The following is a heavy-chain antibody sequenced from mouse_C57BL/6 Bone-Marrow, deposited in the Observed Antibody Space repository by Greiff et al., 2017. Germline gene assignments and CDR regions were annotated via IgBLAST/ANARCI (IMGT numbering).Heavy chain of an antibody. J-gene: IGHJ1*03. V-gene: IGHV1-15*01. Sequence: VQLQQSGAELVRPGASVTLSCKASGYTFTDYEMHWVKQTPVHGLEWIGAIDPETGGTAYNQKFKGKAILTADKSSSTAYMELRSLTSEDSAVYYGTRRGYWYFDVWGTGTTVTVSS. CDR1: GYTFTDYE. CDR3: TRRGYWYFDV. CDR2: IDPETGGT.